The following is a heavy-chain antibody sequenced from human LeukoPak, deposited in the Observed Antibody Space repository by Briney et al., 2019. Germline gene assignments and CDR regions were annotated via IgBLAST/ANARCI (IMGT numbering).Heavy chain of an antibody. Sequence: GGSLRLSCAASGFTFSNAWMSWVRQAPGKGLEWVGRIKSKTDSGTADYAAPVKDRFTVSRDDSKTTLYLQMNSLKTEDTAVYYCIPFGSMLRGVKYWGPGTLVTVSS. V-gene: IGHV3-15*01. CDR1: GFTFSNAW. D-gene: IGHD3-10*01. J-gene: IGHJ4*02. CDR3: IPFGSMLRGVKY. CDR2: IKSKTDSGTA.